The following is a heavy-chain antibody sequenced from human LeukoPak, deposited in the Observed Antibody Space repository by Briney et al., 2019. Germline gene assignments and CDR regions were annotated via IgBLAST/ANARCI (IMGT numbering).Heavy chain of an antibody. D-gene: IGHD2-15*01. CDR3: ARRYCSGGSCPLTYFDY. CDR2: IYYSGST. V-gene: IGHV4-39*07. J-gene: IGHJ4*02. CDR1: GGSISSSSYY. Sequence: PSETLSLTCTVSGGSISSSSYYWGWIRQPPGKGLEWIGSIYYSGSTYYNPSLKSRVTISVDTSKNQFSLKLSSVTAADTAVYYCARRYCSGGSCPLTYFDYWGQGTLVTVSS.